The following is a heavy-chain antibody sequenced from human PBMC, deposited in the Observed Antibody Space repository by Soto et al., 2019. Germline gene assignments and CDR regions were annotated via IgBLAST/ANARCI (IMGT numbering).Heavy chain of an antibody. CDR3: GRGMVDTEAGGMDV. CDR1: GYTFTGYY. Sequence: QVQLVQSGAEVKKPGASVKVSCKASGYTFTGYYMHWVRQAPGQGLEWMGWINPNSGGTNYAQKFQGWVTKTRDTSFSAAYMELSRLRSDDTAVYYCGRGMVDTEAGGMDVWGQGTTVTVSS. J-gene: IGHJ6*02. D-gene: IGHD5-18*01. V-gene: IGHV1-2*04. CDR2: INPNSGGT.